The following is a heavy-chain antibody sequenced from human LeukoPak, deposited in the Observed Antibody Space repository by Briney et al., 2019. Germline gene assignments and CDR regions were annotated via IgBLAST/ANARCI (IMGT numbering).Heavy chain of an antibody. V-gene: IGHV3-30-3*01. CDR1: GFTFSSYA. Sequence: PGGSLRLSCAASGFTFSSYAMHWVRQAPGKGLEWVAVISYDGSNKYYADSVKGRFTISRDNSKNTLYLQMNSLRAEDTAVYYCARDGGQGKTFDYWGQGTLVTVSS. CDR3: ARDGGQGKTFDY. J-gene: IGHJ4*02. CDR2: ISYDGSNK. D-gene: IGHD3-16*01.